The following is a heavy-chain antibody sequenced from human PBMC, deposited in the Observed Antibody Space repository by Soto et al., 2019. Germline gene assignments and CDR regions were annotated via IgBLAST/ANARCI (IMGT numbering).Heavy chain of an antibody. V-gene: IGHV5-51*01. CDR2: IYPGDSDT. D-gene: IGHD6-13*01. CDR1: GNSFNNW. CDR3: SRSGYSDSWNGKDLNY. J-gene: IGHJ4*02. Sequence: GESLKISCKGLGNSFNNWIGWVRQMPGKGLEWVGIIYPGDSDTRYSPSFQGQVTISADKSFSTAYLQMNSLKTEDTAVFYCSRSGYSDSWNGKDLNYWGQGTLVTVSS.